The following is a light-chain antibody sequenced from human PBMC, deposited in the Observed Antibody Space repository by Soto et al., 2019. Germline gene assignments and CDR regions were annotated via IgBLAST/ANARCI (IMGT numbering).Light chain of an antibody. CDR3: QQTYSTPWT. J-gene: IGKJ1*01. Sequence: VQLTHSPSTLSASLVDIVSISFRASQSVSIYLNWYQQKPGKAPKLLIYAASSLQSGVPSRFSGSGSGTDFTLTISSLQPEDFATYYCQQTYSTPWTFGQGTKVDIK. CDR1: QSVSIY. V-gene: IGKV1-39*01. CDR2: AAS.